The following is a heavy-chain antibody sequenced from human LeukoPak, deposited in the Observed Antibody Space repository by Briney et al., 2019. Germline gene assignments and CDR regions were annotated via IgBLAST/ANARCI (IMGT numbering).Heavy chain of an antibody. V-gene: IGHV4-59*08. Sequence: SETLSLTCTVAGGSISSYYWSWIRQPPGKGLEWIGYIYYSGSTNYNPSLKSRVTISVDTSKNQCSLKLSSVTAADTAVYYCARGAILVRGAIGAPNWFDPWGQGTLVTVSS. CDR2: IYYSGST. D-gene: IGHD3-10*01. CDR3: ARGAILVRGAIGAPNWFDP. CDR1: GGSISSYY. J-gene: IGHJ5*02.